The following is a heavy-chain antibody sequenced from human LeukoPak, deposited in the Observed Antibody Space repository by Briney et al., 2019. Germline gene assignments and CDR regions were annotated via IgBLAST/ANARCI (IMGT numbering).Heavy chain of an antibody. CDR1: GYSISSGYY. CDR3: ARHHSSGWNNWFDP. Sequence: SETLSLTCAVSGYSISSGYYWGWIRQPPGKGLEWIGSIYHSGSTYYNPSLKSRVTISVGTSKNQFSLKLSSVTAADTAVYYCARHHSSGWNNWFDPWGQGTLVTVSS. V-gene: IGHV4-38-2*01. J-gene: IGHJ5*02. D-gene: IGHD6-19*01. CDR2: IYHSGST.